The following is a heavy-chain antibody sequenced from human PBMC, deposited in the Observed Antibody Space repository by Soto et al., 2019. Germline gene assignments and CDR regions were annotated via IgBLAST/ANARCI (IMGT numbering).Heavy chain of an antibody. V-gene: IGHV1-18*01. J-gene: IGHJ5*02. D-gene: IGHD3-3*01. CDR1: GYTFNTYG. CDR2: IGTHNGDT. Sequence: QVQLVQSGPEVKKPGASVKVSCKASGYTFNTYGFSWVRQAPGQGLEWVGWIGTHNGDTTYAQKFQGRVTMTIDTSTTTSYMELRSLTSDDTAMYFCARDWRGAEGFDPWGQGTLATVSS. CDR3: ARDWRGAEGFDP.